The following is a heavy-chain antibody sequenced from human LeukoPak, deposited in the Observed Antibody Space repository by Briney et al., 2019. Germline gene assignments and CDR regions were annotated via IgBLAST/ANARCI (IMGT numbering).Heavy chain of an antibody. V-gene: IGHV4-34*01. CDR2: ISHNGVT. D-gene: IGHD2-2*02. J-gene: IGHJ4*02. CDR3: ARDHTEINCSSTSCYTL. Sequence: SETLSLTCAVYGGSLNGHYWSWIRQPPGKGLEWVGEISHNGVTNYNPSLKSRVTISVDTSKNQFSLQLNSVTAADTAVYYCARDHTEINCSSTSCYTLWGQGTLVTVSS. CDR1: GGSLNGHY.